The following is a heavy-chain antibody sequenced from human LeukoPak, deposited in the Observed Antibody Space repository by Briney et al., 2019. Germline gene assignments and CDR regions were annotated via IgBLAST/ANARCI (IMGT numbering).Heavy chain of an antibody. CDR3: ADGDRTMIVDYYYYGMDV. J-gene: IGHJ6*02. CDR1: GFTFSSYA. CDR2: TSGSGAIT. Sequence: PGGSLRLSCAASGFTFSSYAMSWVRQAPGKGLEWVSTTSGSGAITSYADSVKGRFTISRDNSKNTLYLQMNSLRAEDTAVYYCADGDRTMIVDYYYYGMDVWGQGTTVTVSS. V-gene: IGHV3-23*01. D-gene: IGHD3-22*01.